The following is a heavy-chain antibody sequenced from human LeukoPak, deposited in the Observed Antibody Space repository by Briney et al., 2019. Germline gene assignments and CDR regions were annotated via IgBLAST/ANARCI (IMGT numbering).Heavy chain of an antibody. Sequence: AGGSLRLLCAASGFTFSTYNMNWVRQAPGKGLEWISYINADSNTIQYADSVRGRFTTSRDNGKNSLYLQMNSLRAEDTAMYYCVRDNSRGQSLGVIYWGQGSLVTVSS. CDR2: INADSNTI. J-gene: IGHJ4*02. CDR3: VRDNSRGQSLGVIY. CDR1: GFTFSTYN. V-gene: IGHV3-48*01. D-gene: IGHD3-22*01.